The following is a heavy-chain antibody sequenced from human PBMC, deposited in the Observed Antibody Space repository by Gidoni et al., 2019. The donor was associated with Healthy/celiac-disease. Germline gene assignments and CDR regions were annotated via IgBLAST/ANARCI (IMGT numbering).Heavy chain of an antibody. CDR2: ISYDGRNK. V-gene: IGHV3-30*04. Sequence: QVQLVESGGGVVQPGRSLRLSCAASGFTFRSYAMHWVRQAPGKGLEWVAVISYDGRNKYYADSVKGRFTISRDNSKNTLYLQMNSLRAEDTAVYYCARDQGGIVGATGGMDVWGQGTTVTVSS. J-gene: IGHJ6*02. D-gene: IGHD1-26*01. CDR1: GFTFRSYA. CDR3: ARDQGGIVGATGGMDV.